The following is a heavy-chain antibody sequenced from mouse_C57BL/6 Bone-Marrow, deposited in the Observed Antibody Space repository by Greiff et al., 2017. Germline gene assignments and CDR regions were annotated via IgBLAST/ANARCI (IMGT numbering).Heavy chain of an antibody. CDR2: IDPENGDT. CDR1: GFNIKDDY. V-gene: IGHV14-4*01. J-gene: IGHJ2*01. CDR3: TTSLYYGNPYYFDY. Sequence: VQLQQSGAELVRPGASVKLSCTASGFNIKDDYMHWVKQRPEQGLEWIGWIDPENGDTEYASKFQGKATITADTTSNTAYLQLSSLTSEDTAVYYCTTSLYYGNPYYFDYRGQGTTLPVSS. D-gene: IGHD2-1*01.